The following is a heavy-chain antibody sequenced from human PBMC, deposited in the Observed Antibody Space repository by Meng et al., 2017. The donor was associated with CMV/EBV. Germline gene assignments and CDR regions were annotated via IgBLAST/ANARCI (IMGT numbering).Heavy chain of an antibody. V-gene: IGHV3-53*01. CDR3: ARPYCISPRCWLYYYGLDV. CDR2: VYSGGTS. J-gene: IGHJ6*02. D-gene: IGHD3-3*02. Sequence: GESLKISCVVSGLTVSSTYMSWVRQAPGKGLEWVSVVYSGGTSYHADSVKGRFTISRDNSKNTVFLQMNSLRAEDTAVYYCARPYCISPRCWLYYYGLDVWGQGTTVTVSS. CDR1: GLTVSSTY.